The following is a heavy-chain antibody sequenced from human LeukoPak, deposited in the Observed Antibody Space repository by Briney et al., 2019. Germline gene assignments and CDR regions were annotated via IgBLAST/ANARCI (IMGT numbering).Heavy chain of an antibody. CDR1: GYIFTSYY. Sequence: GAXVKLSCKASGYIFTSYYIHWVRRAPGQGLEWMGIIDPRGGSTTYAQKFQGSVTMTRDASTNTVYMELSSLRSDDTAVYYCARGGPVGNYDSSGYYLHWGQGTLVTVSS. CDR3: ARGGPVGNYDSSGYYLH. V-gene: IGHV1-46*01. D-gene: IGHD3-22*01. CDR2: IDPRGGST. J-gene: IGHJ4*02.